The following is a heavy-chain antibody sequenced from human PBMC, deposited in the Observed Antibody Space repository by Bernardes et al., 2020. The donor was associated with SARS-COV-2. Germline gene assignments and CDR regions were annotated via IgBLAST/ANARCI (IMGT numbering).Heavy chain of an antibody. D-gene: IGHD1-26*01. CDR3: ARSGTYPDSFEY. Sequence: SVKVSCKTSGYTFTSYAVIWVRQAPGQGLECMGGIIPLFGTTNYAQNFQGRVTIAADESTSTVYMELSSLRSEDTAMYYCARSGTYPDSFEYWGQGTMVTVSS. CDR1: GYTFTSYA. CDR2: IIPLFGTT. V-gene: IGHV1-69*13. J-gene: IGHJ3*01.